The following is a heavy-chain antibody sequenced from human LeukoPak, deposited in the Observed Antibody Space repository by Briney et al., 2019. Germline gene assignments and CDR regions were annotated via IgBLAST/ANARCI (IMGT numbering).Heavy chain of an antibody. CDR3: AKPYYYGSRSYMDY. Sequence: PGGSLRLSCAASGFTFRSYWMHWVRQAPGKGLEWVAVISYDGSNTYYADSVKGRFTISRDNSKNMLYLQMNSLRAEDTAVYYCAKPYYYGSRSYMDYWGQGTLVTVSS. CDR2: ISYDGSNT. V-gene: IGHV3-30*18. J-gene: IGHJ4*02. D-gene: IGHD3-10*01. CDR1: GFTFRSYW.